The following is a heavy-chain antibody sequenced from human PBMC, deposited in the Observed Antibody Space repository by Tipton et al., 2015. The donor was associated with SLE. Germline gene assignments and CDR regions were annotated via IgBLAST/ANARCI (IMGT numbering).Heavy chain of an antibody. Sequence: SLRLSCAASGFTFSSYSMNWVRQAPGKGLEWVSSISSSTTYIYYADSVKGRFTTSRDNARNSLYLQMNSLRAEDTAVYYCARAASRLEDYRVPWDYWGQGTLFTVSS. D-gene: IGHD4-11*01. CDR3: ARAASRLEDYRVPWDY. CDR2: ISSSTTYI. CDR1: GFTFSSYS. J-gene: IGHJ4*02. V-gene: IGHV3-21*01.